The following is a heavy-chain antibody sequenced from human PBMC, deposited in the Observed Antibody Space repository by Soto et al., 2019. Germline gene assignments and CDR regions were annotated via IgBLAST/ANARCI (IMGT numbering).Heavy chain of an antibody. J-gene: IGHJ6*02. CDR2: INPNSGGT. Sequence: GASLKVSCKASDYTFTGYYRHGGRQPPGQGLEWMGGINPNSGGTNYAQKFQGWVTMTRDTSTSTVYMELSSLRSEDTAVYYCARCQISTTRGYFTNILGYYYYYGMDVWGQGTTVTVSS. CDR3: ARCQISTTRGYFTNILGYYYYYGMDV. D-gene: IGHD3-22*01. CDR1: DYTFTGYY. V-gene: IGHV1-2*04.